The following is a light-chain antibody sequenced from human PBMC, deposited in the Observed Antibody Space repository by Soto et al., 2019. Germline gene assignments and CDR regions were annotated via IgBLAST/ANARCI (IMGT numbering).Light chain of an antibody. J-gene: IGKJ1*01. CDR3: QQGYNTFWT. V-gene: IGKV1-39*01. CDR2: AAT. Sequence: DIQMTQSPSSLSAFVGDSVTVTCRASQPIGTSLHWYQQRAGTAPKVLISAATKLQSGVPSRFSGRGSGTDFTLNISNLQPEDSATSFCQQGYNTFWTFGRGTKVELK. CDR1: QPIGTS.